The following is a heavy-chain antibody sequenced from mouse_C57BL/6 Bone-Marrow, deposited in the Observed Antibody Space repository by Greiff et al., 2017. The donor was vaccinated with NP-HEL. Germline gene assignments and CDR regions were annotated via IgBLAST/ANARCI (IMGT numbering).Heavy chain of an antibody. D-gene: IGHD1-1*01. CDR1: GYTFTGYW. CDR2: ILPGSGST. Sequence: QVQLQQSGAELMKPGASVKLSCKATGYTFTGYWIEWVKQRPGHGLEWIGEILPGSGSTNYNEKFKGKATFTAATSSNTAYMQRSSLTTEDSAIYYCAPGDYYGSSPWFAYWGQGTLVTVSA. V-gene: IGHV1-9*01. J-gene: IGHJ3*01. CDR3: APGDYYGSSPWFAY.